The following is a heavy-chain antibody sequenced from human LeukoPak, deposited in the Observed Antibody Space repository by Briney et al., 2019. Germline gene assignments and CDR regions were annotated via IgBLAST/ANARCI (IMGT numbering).Heavy chain of an antibody. D-gene: IGHD4-17*01. CDR1: GGSISSYY. CDR2: IYYSGST. CDR3: ARGEMTTVTPDWYFDL. V-gene: IGHV4-59*01. J-gene: IGHJ2*01. Sequence: SETLSLTCTVSGGSISSYYWSWIRQPPGNGLEWIGYIYYSGSTNYNPSLKSRVTISVDTSKNQFSLKLSSVTAADTAVYYCARGEMTTVTPDWYFDLWGRGTLVTVSS.